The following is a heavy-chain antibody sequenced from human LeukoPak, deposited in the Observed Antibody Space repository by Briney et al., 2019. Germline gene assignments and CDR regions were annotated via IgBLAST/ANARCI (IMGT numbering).Heavy chain of an antibody. Sequence: GGSLTLSCATSGFTFSSYSMNCVRQATGKGLEWVSFISSSSSTIYYADSVKGRFTISRDNAKNSLYLQMNSMRAEDTAVYYCARDRGGSYSAIDYWGQGTLVTVSS. D-gene: IGHD1-26*01. CDR3: ARDRGGSYSAIDY. V-gene: IGHV3-48*04. J-gene: IGHJ4*02. CDR1: GFTFSSYS. CDR2: ISSSSSTI.